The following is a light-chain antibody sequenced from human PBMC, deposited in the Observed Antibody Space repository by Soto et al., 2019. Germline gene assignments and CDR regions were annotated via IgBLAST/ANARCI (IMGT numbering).Light chain of an antibody. CDR3: QQYGSSGT. CDR1: QSVSSN. Sequence: EIVMTQSPATLSVSQGERATISCRASQSVSSNLAWYQQQPGQAPSLLIYGASTRATGIPARFSGSGSGTDFTLTIRRLEPEDFAVDYCQQYGSSGTFGQGTKVDIK. V-gene: IGKV3-15*01. J-gene: IGKJ1*01. CDR2: GAS.